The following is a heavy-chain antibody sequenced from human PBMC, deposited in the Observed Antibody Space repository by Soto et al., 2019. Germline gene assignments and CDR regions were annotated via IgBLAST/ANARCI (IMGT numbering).Heavy chain of an antibody. CDR3: ARGSITIFGVVGSWFDP. CDR2: ISYDGSNK. CDR1: GFTFSSYA. Sequence: PGGSLRLSCAASGFTFSSYAMHWARQAPGKGLEWVAVISYDGSNKYYADSVKGRFTISRDNSKNTLYLQMNSLRAEDTAVYYCARGSITIFGVVGSWFDPWGQGTLVTVSS. V-gene: IGHV3-30-3*01. D-gene: IGHD3-3*01. J-gene: IGHJ5*02.